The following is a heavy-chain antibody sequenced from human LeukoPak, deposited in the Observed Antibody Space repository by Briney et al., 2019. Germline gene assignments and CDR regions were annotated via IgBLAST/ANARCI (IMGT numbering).Heavy chain of an antibody. CDR1: GFTFSLYW. CDR3: GRADYFDY. V-gene: IGHV3-7*01. J-gene: IGHJ4*02. Sequence: PGGSLRLSCVASGFTFSLYWMSWGRQAPGKGLEWVANIKQDGSERYCVDSVKGRFTISRDNAKNSLYLQMNNLRVEDTAVYYCGRADYFDYWGQGTLVTVSS. CDR2: IKQDGSER.